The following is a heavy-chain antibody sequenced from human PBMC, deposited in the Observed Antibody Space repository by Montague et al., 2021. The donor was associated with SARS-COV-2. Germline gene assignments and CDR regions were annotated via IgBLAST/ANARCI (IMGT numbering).Heavy chain of an antibody. Sequence: SLRLSCAASGFIFSSFAMSWVRQAPGKGLEWVSAVRSSGGSPNYADSVKGRFTIYRDNSNNMLYLQMNGLRAEDTAVYYCAEDMWDLYYFDYWGQGTLVTVSP. CDR1: GFIFSSFA. CDR2: VRSSGGSP. V-gene: IGHV3-23*01. D-gene: IGHD1-26*01. J-gene: IGHJ4*02. CDR3: AEDMWDLYYFDY.